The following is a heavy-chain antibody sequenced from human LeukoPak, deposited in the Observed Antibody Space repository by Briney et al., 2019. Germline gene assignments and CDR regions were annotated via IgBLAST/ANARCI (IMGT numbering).Heavy chain of an antibody. D-gene: IGHD5-18*01. V-gene: IGHV4-4*07. CDR3: ASTLYSYGTDYFDY. J-gene: IGHJ4*02. CDR2: IYTSGST. Sequence: SETLSLTCTVSGGSISSYYWSWIRQPAGKGLEWIGRIYTSGSTNYNPSLKGRVTMSVDSSKNQFSLKLSSVTAADTAVYYCASTLYSYGTDYFDYWGQGTLVTVSS. CDR1: GGSISSYY.